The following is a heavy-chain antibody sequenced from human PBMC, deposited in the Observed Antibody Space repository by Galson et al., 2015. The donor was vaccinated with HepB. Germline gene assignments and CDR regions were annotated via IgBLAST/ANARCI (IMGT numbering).Heavy chain of an antibody. CDR3: ASLYCSGGSCFDY. D-gene: IGHD2-15*01. V-gene: IGHV7-4-1*02. Sequence: SVKVSCKASGYTFTSFAMNWVRQAPGHGLEWMGWINTNTGNPTYAQGFTGRFVSSLDTSVSTAYLQISSLKAEDTAVYYCASLYCSGGSCFDYWGQGTLVTVSS. J-gene: IGHJ4*02. CDR2: INTNTGNP. CDR1: GYTFTSFA.